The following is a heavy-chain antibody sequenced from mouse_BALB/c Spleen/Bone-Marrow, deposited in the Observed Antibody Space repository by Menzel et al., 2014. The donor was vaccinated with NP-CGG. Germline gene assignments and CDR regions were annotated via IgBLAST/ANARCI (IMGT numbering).Heavy chain of an antibody. CDR3: TFLVKEDFAY. J-gene: IGHJ3*01. Sequence: QLGTALARPGAFVDMSCKAYGYSCTSYGMHWVKQRPGQGLEWIGAFFPVKNDTSFNGKFKGRGKLTAVTSASAAYMGLSSLTNEDSAVYYCTFLVKEDFAYWGQGTLVTVSA. V-gene: IGHV1-5*01. CDR2: FFPVKNDT. CDR1: GYSCTSYG. D-gene: IGHD2-10*02.